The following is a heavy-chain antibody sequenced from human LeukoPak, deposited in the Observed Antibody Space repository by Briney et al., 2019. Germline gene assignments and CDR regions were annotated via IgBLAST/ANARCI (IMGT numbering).Heavy chain of an antibody. Sequence: PGGSLRLSCAASGFTFSSYAMSWVRQAPGKGLEWVSGISGSGGSTYYADAVKGRFTISRDNSKNTLYLQMNSLRVEDTAVYYCARGIAVAYPFQHWGQGTLVTVSS. J-gene: IGHJ1*01. CDR3: ARGIAVAYPFQH. CDR2: ISGSGGST. V-gene: IGHV3-23*01. D-gene: IGHD6-19*01. CDR1: GFTFSSYA.